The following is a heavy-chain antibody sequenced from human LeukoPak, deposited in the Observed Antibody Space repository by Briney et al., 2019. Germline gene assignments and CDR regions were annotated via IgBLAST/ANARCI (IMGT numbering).Heavy chain of an antibody. V-gene: IGHV3-23*01. J-gene: IGHJ4*02. CDR3: ARETSHCGGDCYDY. D-gene: IGHD2-21*01. CDR1: GFTFSNYA. CDR2: ITGSGTGT. Sequence: GGSLRLSCAASGFTFSNYAMNWVRQAPGKGLEWVSIITGSGTGTYFAGSVKGRFTISRDDAKNSVYLQLNSLRAEDTALYYCARETSHCGGDCYDYWGQGTLVTVSS.